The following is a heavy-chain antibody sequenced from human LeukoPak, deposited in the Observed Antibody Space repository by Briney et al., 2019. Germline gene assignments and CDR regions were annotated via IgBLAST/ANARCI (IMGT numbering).Heavy chain of an antibody. J-gene: IGHJ4*02. D-gene: IGHD3-22*01. CDR2: INHSGST. CDR3: ARHRFNYYDSSGYPY. CDR1: GGSISSYY. Sequence: SETLSLTCTVSGGSISSYYWSWIRQPPGKGLEWIGEINHSGSTNYNPSLKSRVTTSVDTSKNQFSLKLSSVTAADTAVYYCARHRFNYYDSSGYPYWGQGTLVTVSS. V-gene: IGHV4-34*01.